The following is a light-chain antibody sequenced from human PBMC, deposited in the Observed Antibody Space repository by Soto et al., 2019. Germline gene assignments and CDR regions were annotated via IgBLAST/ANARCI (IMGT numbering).Light chain of an antibody. J-gene: IGLJ2*01. Sequence: QLVLTQPPSASGTPGQRVTISCSGSSSNIGSKTVEWYQQLPGTAPKLLINSNNQRPSGVPDRFSGSKSGTSASLAISGLQSEDEADYYCAAWDDSLNGVVFGGGTQLTVL. V-gene: IGLV1-44*01. CDR3: AAWDDSLNGVV. CDR2: SNN. CDR1: SSNIGSKT.